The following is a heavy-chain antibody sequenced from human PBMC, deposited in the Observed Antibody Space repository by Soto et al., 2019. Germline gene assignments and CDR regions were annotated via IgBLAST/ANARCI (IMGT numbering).Heavy chain of an antibody. D-gene: IGHD1-26*01. CDR3: ARLSGSYYEPFDY. CDR1: GYSFTSYW. CDR2: IYPGDSDT. V-gene: IGHV5-51*01. J-gene: IGHJ4*02. Sequence: GESLKISCKGSGYSFTSYWIAWVRQMPGKGLEWMGIIYPGDSDTRYSPSFQGQVTISADKSISTAYLQWDSLKASDTAMYYCARLSGSYYEPFDYWGQGTLVTVS.